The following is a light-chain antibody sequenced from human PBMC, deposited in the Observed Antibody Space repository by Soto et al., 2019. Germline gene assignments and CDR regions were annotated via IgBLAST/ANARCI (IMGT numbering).Light chain of an antibody. V-gene: IGKV3-20*01. Sequence: VLTQSPGTLSVSPGERATLSCRASHSVSANYLAWYQQKPGQAPRLLIYGSSTRAAGIPDRFSGSGSGTALMCPISRLEPEVSAVYRCQQYGTAWWTFGQGTNVEIK. CDR2: GSS. CDR3: QQYGTAWWT. J-gene: IGKJ1*01. CDR1: HSVSANY.